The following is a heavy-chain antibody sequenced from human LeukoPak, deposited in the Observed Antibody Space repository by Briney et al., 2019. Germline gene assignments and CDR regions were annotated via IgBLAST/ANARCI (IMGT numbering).Heavy chain of an antibody. D-gene: IGHD3-22*01. V-gene: IGHV4-30-2*01. J-gene: IGHJ3*02. CDR2: IYHSGST. Sequence: PSETLSLTCAVSGGSISSGGYSWSWIRQPPGKGLEWIGYIYHSGSTYYNPSLKSRVTISVDRSKNQFSLKLSSVTAADTAVYYCARGWGIDYDSSGPDAFDTWGQGTMVTVSS. CDR1: GGSISSGGYS. CDR3: ARGWGIDYDSSGPDAFDT.